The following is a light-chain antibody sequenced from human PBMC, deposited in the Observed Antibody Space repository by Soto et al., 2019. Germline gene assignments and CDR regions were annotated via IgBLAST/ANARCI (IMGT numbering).Light chain of an antibody. CDR3: CSYAGSSTWV. CDR1: SSDVGSYNL. V-gene: IGLV2-23*02. CDR2: EVS. Sequence: QSVLTQPASVSGSPGQSITISCTGTSSDVGSYNLVSWYQQHPGKAPKLMISEVSKRHSGVSNRFSGSKSGNTASLTISGLQAEDEADYYCCSYAGSSTWVFGGGTKLTVL. J-gene: IGLJ3*02.